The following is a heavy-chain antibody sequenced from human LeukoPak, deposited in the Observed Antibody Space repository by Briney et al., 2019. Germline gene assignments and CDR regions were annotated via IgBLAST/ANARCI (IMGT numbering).Heavy chain of an antibody. CDR1: GGSISSSSYY. D-gene: IGHD1-14*01. Sequence: PSETLSLTCTVSGGSISSSSYYWGWIRHPPGKGLEWIGSIYYSGSTYYNPSLKSRVTISVDTSKNQFSLKLSSVTAADTAVYYCASGNPTSDAFDIWGQGTMVTVSS. CDR3: ASGNPTSDAFDI. CDR2: IYYSGST. J-gene: IGHJ3*02. V-gene: IGHV4-39*01.